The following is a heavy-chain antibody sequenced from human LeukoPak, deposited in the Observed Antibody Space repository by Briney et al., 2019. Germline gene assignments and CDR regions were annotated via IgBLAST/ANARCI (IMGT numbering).Heavy chain of an antibody. V-gene: IGHV3-23*01. J-gene: IGHJ4*02. D-gene: IGHD6-19*01. CDR1: GFTFSSYA. Sequence: PGGSRRLSCAAYGFTFSSYAMSWVRQAPGKGLDRVSFFCARGGSTYYADSVKGRFTISTDTSKNTLYLQMNSLRVEDTAVYYCAKDKDSSGPYYFDYWGQGTLVTVAS. CDR3: AKDKDSSGPYYFDY. CDR2: FCARGGST.